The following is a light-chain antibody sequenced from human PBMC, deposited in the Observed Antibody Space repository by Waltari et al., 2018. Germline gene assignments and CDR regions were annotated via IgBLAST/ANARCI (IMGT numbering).Light chain of an antibody. Sequence: DIQMTQSPSSLSASVGDRVTITCRASHNIINFLSWYQQKPGRAPRLLMYAASTLQSGVPSRFSGSESGTDFTLTINSLQPEDIATYYCQQSYTDPPAFAAGTKVEIK. CDR1: HNIINF. J-gene: IGKJ4*01. CDR3: QQSYTDPPA. V-gene: IGKV1-39*01. CDR2: AAS.